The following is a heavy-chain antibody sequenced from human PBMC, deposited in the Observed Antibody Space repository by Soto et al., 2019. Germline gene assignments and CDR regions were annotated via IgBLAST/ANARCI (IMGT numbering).Heavy chain of an antibody. Sequence: QVQLVQSGAEVKKPGSSVKVSCKASGGTFSSYAISWVRQAPGQGLEWMGGIIPIFGTANYAQKFQGRVTITADKSTSTAYMELSSLRSEDTAVYYCARYSGITMIVVVPYYYGMDVWGQGTTVTVSS. J-gene: IGHJ6*02. D-gene: IGHD3-22*01. CDR1: GGTFSSYA. CDR3: ARYSGITMIVVVPYYYGMDV. CDR2: IIPIFGTA. V-gene: IGHV1-69*06.